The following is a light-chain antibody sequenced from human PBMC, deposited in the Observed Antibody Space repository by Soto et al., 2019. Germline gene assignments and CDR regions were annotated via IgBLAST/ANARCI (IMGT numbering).Light chain of an antibody. Sequence: DIQMTQSPSSLSASVGDRVTITCRASQSISNYLSWYQHKPGKAPKLLIYAASSLQSGVPSRFSGSGSGTDFTLTISSLQLEDFATYYCQQSYSTAWTFGQGTKVEIK. J-gene: IGKJ1*01. CDR2: AAS. CDR1: QSISNY. CDR3: QQSYSTAWT. V-gene: IGKV1-39*01.